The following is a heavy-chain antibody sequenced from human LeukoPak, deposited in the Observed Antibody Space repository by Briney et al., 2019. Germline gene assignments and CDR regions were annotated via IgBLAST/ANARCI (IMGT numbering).Heavy chain of an antibody. CDR3: ARSRNYDFWSGYSYCYMDV. Sequence: SETLSLTCAVYGGSFSGYYWSWIRQPPGKGLEWIGEINHSGSTNYNPSLKSRVTISVDTSKNQFSLKLSSVTAADTAVYYCARSRNYDFWSGYSYCYMDVWGKGTTVTVSS. V-gene: IGHV4-34*01. D-gene: IGHD3-3*01. CDR1: GGSFSGYY. CDR2: INHSGST. J-gene: IGHJ6*03.